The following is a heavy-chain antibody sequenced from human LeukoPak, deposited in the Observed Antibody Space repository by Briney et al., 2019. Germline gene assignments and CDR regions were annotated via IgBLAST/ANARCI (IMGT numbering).Heavy chain of an antibody. CDR1: GFTFSSSA. CDR2: ISNNGGYT. Sequence: GGSLRLSCAASGFTFSSSAMSWVRQAPGKGLEWVSAISNNGGYTYYADSVKGRFSISRDNSKNTLYLQMDSLRGEDTAVYYCAKDFRIGYSTHFDYWGQGALVTVSS. J-gene: IGHJ4*02. D-gene: IGHD2-21*01. V-gene: IGHV3-23*01. CDR3: AKDFRIGYSTHFDY.